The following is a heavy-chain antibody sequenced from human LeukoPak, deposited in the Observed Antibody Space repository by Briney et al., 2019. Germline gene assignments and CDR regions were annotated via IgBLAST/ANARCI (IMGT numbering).Heavy chain of an antibody. Sequence: GGSLRLSCAASGFTFSSYAMHWVRQAPGRGLEWVAVISYDGSNKYYADSVKGRFTISRDNSKNTLYLQMNSLRAEDTAVYYCAGGRITMIVVVINDAFDIWGQGTMVTVSS. CDR1: GFTFSSYA. CDR2: ISYDGSNK. D-gene: IGHD3-22*01. V-gene: IGHV3-30-3*01. CDR3: AGGRITMIVVVINDAFDI. J-gene: IGHJ3*02.